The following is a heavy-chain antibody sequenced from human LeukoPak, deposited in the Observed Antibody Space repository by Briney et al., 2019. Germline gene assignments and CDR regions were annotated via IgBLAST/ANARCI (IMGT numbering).Heavy chain of an antibody. V-gene: IGHV3-30*02. CDR1: GFTLSSYG. D-gene: IGHD2-2*01. Sequence: GGSLRLSCAASGFTLSSYGMHWVRQAPGKGLEWVAFIRYDGSNKYYADSVKGRFTISRDNSKNTLYLQMNSLRAEDTAVYYCAKDTTLPLYCSSTSCYHGNNWFDPWGQGTLVTVSS. J-gene: IGHJ5*02. CDR3: AKDTTLPLYCSSTSCYHGNNWFDP. CDR2: IRYDGSNK.